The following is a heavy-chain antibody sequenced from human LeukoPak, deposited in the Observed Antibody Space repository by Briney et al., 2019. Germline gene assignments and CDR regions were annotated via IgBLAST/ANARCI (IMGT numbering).Heavy chain of an antibody. D-gene: IGHD3-22*01. V-gene: IGHV4-59*01. CDR3: ARVTGYMIEDYFDY. CDR2: LYNTRNT. Sequence: SETLSLTCTVSGASISSYYWSWIRQPPGKGLEWIGYLYNTRNTYYNPSLKSRVTISVDTSKNQFSLKVSSVTAADTAVYHCARVTGYMIEDYFDYWGQGTLVTVSS. CDR1: GASISSYY. J-gene: IGHJ4*02.